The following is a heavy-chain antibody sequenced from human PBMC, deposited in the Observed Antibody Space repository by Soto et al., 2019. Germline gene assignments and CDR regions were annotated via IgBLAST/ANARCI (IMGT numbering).Heavy chain of an antibody. CDR3: ASGGWLQFDY. J-gene: IGHJ4*02. CDR2: IYYSGST. D-gene: IGHD3-16*01. CDR1: GGSISSYY. Sequence: SETLSLTCTVSGGSISSYYWSWIRQPPGKGLERMGYIYYSGSTNYNPSLKSRVTISVDTSKNQFSLNLSSVTAADTAVYYCASGGWLQFDYWGQGTLVTVSS. V-gene: IGHV4-59*01.